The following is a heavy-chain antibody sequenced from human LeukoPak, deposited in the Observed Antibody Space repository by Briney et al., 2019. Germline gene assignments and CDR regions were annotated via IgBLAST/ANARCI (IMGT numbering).Heavy chain of an antibody. Sequence: PSETLSLTCTVSGGSISSSSYYWGWIRQPPGKGLEWIGSIYYSGSTYYNPSLKSRVTISVDTPKNQFSLKLSSVTAADTAVYYCARDFPAAASAFDIWGQGTMVTVSS. V-gene: IGHV4-39*07. CDR3: ARDFPAAASAFDI. J-gene: IGHJ3*02. D-gene: IGHD2-15*01. CDR2: IYYSGST. CDR1: GGSISSSSYY.